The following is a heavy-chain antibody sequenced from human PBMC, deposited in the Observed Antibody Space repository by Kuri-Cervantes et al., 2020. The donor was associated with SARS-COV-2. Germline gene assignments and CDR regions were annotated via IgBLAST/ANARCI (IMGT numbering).Heavy chain of an antibody. CDR3: AREFVPGDFDL. CDR1: GFTFSSYG. J-gene: IGHJ2*01. Sequence: GESLKISCAAPGFTFSSYGMHWVRQAPGKGLEWVAFIRYDGSNKYYADSVKGRFTISRDNSKNTLYLQMNSLRAEDTAVYYCAREFVPGDFDLWGHGTLVTVSS. CDR2: IRYDGSNK. D-gene: IGHD3-10*01. V-gene: IGHV3-30*02.